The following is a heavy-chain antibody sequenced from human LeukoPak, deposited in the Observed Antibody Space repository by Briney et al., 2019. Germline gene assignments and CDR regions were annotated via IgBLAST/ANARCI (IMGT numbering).Heavy chain of an antibody. Sequence: GGSLRLSCAASGFTFDDYGMSFVRQAPGKGLEWVSGINWNGGSTGYADSVKGRFTISRDNAKNSLYLQMNSLRAEDTALYYCARDMAGYCTNGVCYRVDAFDIWGQGTMVTVSS. CDR3: ARDMAGYCTNGVCYRVDAFDI. J-gene: IGHJ3*02. CDR2: INWNGGST. V-gene: IGHV3-20*04. CDR1: GFTFDDYG. D-gene: IGHD2-8*01.